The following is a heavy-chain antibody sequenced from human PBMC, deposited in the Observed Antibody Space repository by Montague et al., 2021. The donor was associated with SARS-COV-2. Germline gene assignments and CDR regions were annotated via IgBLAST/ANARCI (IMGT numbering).Heavy chain of an antibody. D-gene: IGHD2-2*01. Sequence: SETLSLTCTVSGGSVSGTSYYWTWIRQPPGKGLEWIMNIHHSGNTFYNLSLKSRVTISVDTSKNEVSLKLNSVTAADTAVYYCARQGGPAGKHWFDPWGQGTLVTVSS. J-gene: IGHJ5*02. CDR1: GGSVSGTSYY. CDR2: IHHSGNT. CDR3: ARQGGPAGKHWFDP. V-gene: IGHV4-39*01.